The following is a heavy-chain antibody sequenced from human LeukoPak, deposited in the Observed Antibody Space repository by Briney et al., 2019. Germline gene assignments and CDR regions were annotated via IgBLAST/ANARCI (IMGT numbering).Heavy chain of an antibody. Sequence: ASVKVSCKASGYTFTGYYMHWGRQAPGQGLEWRGWINPNSGGTNYAQKFQRSVTMTRDTYISPAYMELSRLRSDDTAVYYCARVESVPAAIFAFDIWGQGTMVTVSS. D-gene: IGHD2-2*01. J-gene: IGHJ3*02. CDR3: ARVESVPAAIFAFDI. CDR1: GYTFTGYY. V-gene: IGHV1-2*02. CDR2: INPNSGGT.